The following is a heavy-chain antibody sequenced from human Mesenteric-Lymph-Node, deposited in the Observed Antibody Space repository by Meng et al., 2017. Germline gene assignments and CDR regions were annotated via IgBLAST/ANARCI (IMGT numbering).Heavy chain of an antibody. CDR3: VRDSTYYYDSSGYYERENAFDI. Sequence: GESLKISCAASGFTFSNAWISWVRQAPGKGLEWVGRIKSKTDGGTTDYAAPVKGRFTISRDNSKNTLYLQMNSLRAEDTAVYYCVRDSTYYYDSSGYYERENAFDIWGQGTMVTVSS. V-gene: IGHV3-15*01. CDR1: GFTFSNAW. CDR2: IKSKTDGGTT. D-gene: IGHD3-22*01. J-gene: IGHJ3*02.